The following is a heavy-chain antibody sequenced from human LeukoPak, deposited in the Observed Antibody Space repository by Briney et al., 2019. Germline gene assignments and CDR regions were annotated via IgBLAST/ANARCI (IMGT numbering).Heavy chain of an antibody. CDR2: ISSNGGST. D-gene: IGHD2-15*01. J-gene: IGHJ3*02. V-gene: IGHV3-64*01. Sequence: GGSLRLSCAASGFTFSSYAMHWVRQAPGKGLEYVSTISSNGGSTYYANSEKGRFTISRDNSKNMLFLQMGSLRAEDMAVYYCARDFVGYCSGGSCYNAFDTWGQGTMVTVSS. CDR3: ARDFVGYCSGGSCYNAFDT. CDR1: GFTFSSYA.